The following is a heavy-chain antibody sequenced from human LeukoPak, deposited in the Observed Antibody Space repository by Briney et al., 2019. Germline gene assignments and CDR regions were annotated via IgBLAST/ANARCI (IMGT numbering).Heavy chain of an antibody. D-gene: IGHD5-18*01. CDR2: IIPIFGTA. J-gene: IGHJ4*02. Sequence: GASVKVSCKASGGTFSSYAISWVRQAPGQRLEWMGGIIPIFGTANYAQKFQGRVTITADDYTSTAYMELSSLRSEDTAVYYCARDLRGLHLDWGQGTLVTVSS. V-gene: IGHV1-69*01. CDR3: ARDLRGLHLD. CDR1: GGTFSSYA.